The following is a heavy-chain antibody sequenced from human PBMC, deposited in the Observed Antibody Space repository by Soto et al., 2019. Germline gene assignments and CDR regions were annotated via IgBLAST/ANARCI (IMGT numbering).Heavy chain of an antibody. V-gene: IGHV4-39*01. Sequence: LVLLSDTCTVADGSISSSSYYCGWISQPPGKGLEWIGSIYYSGSTYYNPSLKSRVTISVDTSKNQFSLKLSSVTAADTAVYYCARHWPGGYYDFWSGYYSDAFDIWGQGTMVTVPS. D-gene: IGHD3-3*01. CDR3: ARHWPGGYYDFWSGYYSDAFDI. J-gene: IGHJ3*02. CDR2: IYYSGST. CDR1: DGSISSSSYY.